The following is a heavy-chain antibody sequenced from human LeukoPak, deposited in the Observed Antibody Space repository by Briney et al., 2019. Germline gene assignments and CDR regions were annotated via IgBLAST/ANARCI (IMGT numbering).Heavy chain of an antibody. J-gene: IGHJ5*02. D-gene: IGHD6-19*01. V-gene: IGHV4-38-2*02. CDR1: GYSISSGYY. CDR2: IYHSGST. CDR3: ARDRRSSGWYSDWFDP. Sequence: PSETLSLTCTVSGYSISSGYYWGWIRQPPGKGLEWIGSIYHSGSTYYNPSLKSRVTISVDTSKNQFSLKLSSVTAADTAVYYCARDRRSSGWYSDWFDPWGQGTLVTVSS.